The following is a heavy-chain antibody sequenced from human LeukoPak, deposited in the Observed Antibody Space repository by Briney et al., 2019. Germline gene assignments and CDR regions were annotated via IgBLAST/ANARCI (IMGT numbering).Heavy chain of an antibody. CDR2: ISGSGGST. J-gene: IGHJ6*02. V-gene: IGHV3-23*01. CDR1: GFTFSGYA. CDR3: ASTMVRGVTHYYYYGMDV. D-gene: IGHD3-10*01. Sequence: GGSLRLSCAASGFTFSGYAMSWVRQAPGKGLEWVSAISGSGGSTYYADSVKGRFTISRDNSKNTLYLQMNSLRAEDTAVYYCASTMVRGVTHYYYYGMDVWGQGTTVTVSS.